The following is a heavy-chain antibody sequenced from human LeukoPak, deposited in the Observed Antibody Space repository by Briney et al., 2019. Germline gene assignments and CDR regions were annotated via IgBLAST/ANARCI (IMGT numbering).Heavy chain of an antibody. CDR1: GFTFSSYA. CDR3: ARGLWFGELGYDY. CDR2: ISYDGSNK. Sequence: PGRSLRLSCAASGFTFSSYAMHWVRQAPGKGLEWVAVISYDGSNKYYADSVKGRFTISRDNAKNSLYLQMNILRAEDTAVYYCARGLWFGELGYDYWGQGTLVTVSS. D-gene: IGHD3-10*01. J-gene: IGHJ4*02. V-gene: IGHV3-30*04.